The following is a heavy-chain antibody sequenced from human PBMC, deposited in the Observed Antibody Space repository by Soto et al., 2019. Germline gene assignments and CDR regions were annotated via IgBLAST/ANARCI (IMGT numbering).Heavy chain of an antibody. Sequence: XSVKVSCKASGYTFTSYGISWVRQAHGQGLEWMGWISAYNGNTNYAQKLQGRVTMTTDTSTSTAYMELRSLRSDDTAVYYCARGIVVVPYYGMDVWGQGTTVTVSS. D-gene: IGHD2-2*01. CDR2: ISAYNGNT. CDR1: GYTFTSYG. J-gene: IGHJ6*02. V-gene: IGHV1-18*01. CDR3: ARGIVVVPYYGMDV.